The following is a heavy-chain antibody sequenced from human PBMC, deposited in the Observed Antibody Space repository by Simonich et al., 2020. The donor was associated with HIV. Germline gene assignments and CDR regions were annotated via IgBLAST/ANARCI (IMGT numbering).Heavy chain of an antibody. CDR1: GGSFSGYY. D-gene: IGHD2-2*01. CDR3: ARGFYQRLYYFDY. Sequence: QVQLQQWGAGLLKPSETLSLTCAVYGGSFSGYYWSWIRQPPGKGQEWIGEINHRGSPNYNPSLKSRVTISVDTSKNQFSLKLSSVTAADTAVYYCARGFYQRLYYFDYWGQGTLVTVSS. V-gene: IGHV4-34*01. J-gene: IGHJ4*02. CDR2: INHRGSP.